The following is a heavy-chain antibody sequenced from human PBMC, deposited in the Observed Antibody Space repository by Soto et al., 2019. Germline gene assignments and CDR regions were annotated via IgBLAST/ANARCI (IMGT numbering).Heavy chain of an antibody. CDR3: ARGAGLRNNNWFDP. CDR2: IYYSGST. CDR1: GGSISSYY. V-gene: IGHV4-59*01. J-gene: IGHJ5*02. Sequence: SETLSLTCTVSGGSISSYYWSWIRQPPGKGLEWIGYIYYSGSTNYNPSLKSRVTISVDTSKNQFSLKLSSVTAADTAVYYCARGAGLRNNNWFDPWGQGTLVTVS. D-gene: IGHD5-12*01.